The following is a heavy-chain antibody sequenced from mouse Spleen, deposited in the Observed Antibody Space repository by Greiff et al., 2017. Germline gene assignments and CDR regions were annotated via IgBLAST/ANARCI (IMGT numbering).Heavy chain of an antibody. CDR3: ARSYGSSYFAY. CDR2: ISSGGGNT. CDR1: GFTFSSYA. J-gene: IGHJ3*01. Sequence: EVMLVESGGGLVKLGGSLKLSCAASGFTFSSYAMSWVRQTPEKRLEWVATISSGGGNTYYPDSVKGRFTISRDNAKNTLYLQMSSLKSEDTAMYYCARSYGSSYFAYWGQGTLVTVSA. V-gene: IGHV5-9*01. D-gene: IGHD1-1*01.